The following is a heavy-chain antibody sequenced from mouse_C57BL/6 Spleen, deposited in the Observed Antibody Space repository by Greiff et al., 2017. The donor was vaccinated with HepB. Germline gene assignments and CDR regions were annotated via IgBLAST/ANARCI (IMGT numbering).Heavy chain of an antibody. D-gene: IGHD2-4*01. CDR1: GFTFSSYA. J-gene: IGHJ2*01. CDR3: TRDGYDYDGLPFDY. CDR2: ISSGGDYI. V-gene: IGHV5-9-1*02. Sequence: EVKLMESGEGLVKPGGSLKLSCAASGFTFSSYAMSWVRQTPEKRLEWVAYISSGGDYIYYADTVKGRFTISRDNARNTLYLQMSSLKSEDTAMYYCTRDGYDYDGLPFDYWGQGTTLTVSS.